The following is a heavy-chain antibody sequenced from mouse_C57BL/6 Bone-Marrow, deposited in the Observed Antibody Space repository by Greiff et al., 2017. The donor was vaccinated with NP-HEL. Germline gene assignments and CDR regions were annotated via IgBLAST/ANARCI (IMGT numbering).Heavy chain of an antibody. CDR2: ISSGGSYT. CDR1: GFTFSSYG. V-gene: IGHV5-6*01. D-gene: IGHD2-5*01. CDR3: ARHYYSNYFDY. Sequence: EVMLVESGGDLVKPGGSLKLSCAASGFTFSSYGMSWVRQTPDKRLEWVATISSGGSYTYYPDSVKGRFTISRDNAKNTLYLQMSSLKSEDTDRYYCARHYYSNYFDYWGQGTTLTVSS. J-gene: IGHJ2*01.